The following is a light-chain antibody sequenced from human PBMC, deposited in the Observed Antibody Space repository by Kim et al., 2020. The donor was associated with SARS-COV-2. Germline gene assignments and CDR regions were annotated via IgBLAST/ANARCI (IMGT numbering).Light chain of an antibody. CDR1: PSVNVSY. Sequence: SLAAGATLPCRSRPSVNVSYISWSQHHPGQAPTLLLYGSSSWATGIPDTVRGRGSGSDFTLTISILEPEDFAVYFCHQHGNSSWTFGQGTKVDIK. CDR2: GSS. CDR3: HQHGNSSWT. J-gene: IGKJ1*01. V-gene: IGKV3-20*01.